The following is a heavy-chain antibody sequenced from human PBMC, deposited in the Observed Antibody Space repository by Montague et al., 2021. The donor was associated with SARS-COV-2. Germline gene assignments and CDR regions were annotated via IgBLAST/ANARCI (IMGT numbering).Heavy chain of an antibody. CDR3: F. D-gene: IGHD3-22*01. J-gene: IGHJ4*01. Sequence: SETLSLTCTVSGGSISSFYWSWIRQPPGKGLEWIGNIYYSGSTKYSPSLKLRSVTAADTAVYYCARAQSTCFIANCVNYFDFWGRGTLVSVSS. V-gene: IGHV4-59*01. CDR1: GGSISSFY. CDR2: IYYSGST.